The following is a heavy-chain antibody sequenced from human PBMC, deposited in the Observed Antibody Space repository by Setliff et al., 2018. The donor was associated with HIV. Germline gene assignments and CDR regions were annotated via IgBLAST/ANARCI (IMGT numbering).Heavy chain of an antibody. CDR3: ARAPPGIQNDAFDV. CDR2: IHDSGRT. V-gene: IGHV4-38-2*01. CDR1: GYSLTSGYY. Sequence: PSETLSLTCGVSGYSLTSGYYWGWIRQPPGKGLEWIGSIHDSGRTYYNPSLKSRVTISVDTSRDQFSLQLTSVTAADTAVYYCARAPPGIQNDAFDVWGQGTMVTVSS. J-gene: IGHJ3*01.